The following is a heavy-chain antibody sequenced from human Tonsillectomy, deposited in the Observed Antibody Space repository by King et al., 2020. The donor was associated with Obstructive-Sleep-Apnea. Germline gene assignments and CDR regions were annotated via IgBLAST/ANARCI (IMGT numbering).Heavy chain of an antibody. CDR1: GFTFSNYW. CDR2: IKPDGREI. D-gene: IGHD5-18*01. CDR3: ARERGGYLFDS. J-gene: IGHJ4*02. Sequence: VQLVESGGGLVQPGGSLRLSCAASGFTFSNYWMTWVRQAPGKGLEWVANIKPDGREIYYVDSVKGRFTISRDNAKNSLYLQMNSLRAEDTAVYYCARERGGYLFDSWGQGTLVTVSS. V-gene: IGHV3-7*01.